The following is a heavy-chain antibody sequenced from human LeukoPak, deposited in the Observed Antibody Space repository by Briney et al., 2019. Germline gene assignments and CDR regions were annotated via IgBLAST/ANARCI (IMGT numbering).Heavy chain of an antibody. Sequence: SETLSLTCTVSGGSINSYYWSWIRQPPGKGLEWIGYIYYSGSTNYNPSLKSRVTISVDTSKNQFSLKLSSVTAADTAVYYCARDGGRFCSGGSCYYYYGMDVWGQGTTVTVYS. CDR2: IYYSGST. D-gene: IGHD2-15*01. J-gene: IGHJ6*02. CDR1: GGSINSYY. V-gene: IGHV4-59*01. CDR3: ARDGGRFCSGGSCYYYYGMDV.